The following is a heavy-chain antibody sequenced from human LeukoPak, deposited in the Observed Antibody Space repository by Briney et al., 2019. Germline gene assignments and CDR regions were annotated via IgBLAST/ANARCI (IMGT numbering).Heavy chain of an antibody. Sequence: GGCLRLSRAQCVFTLRTYAMLGVPQAPGRGLEWVAHLGYDQTTKYYVDSVKGRFTISRDNSKNTLSLQMNSLRVEDTAVYFCARDFWASSDISWWGQGNLVTVSS. CDR3: ARDFWASSDISW. V-gene: IGHV3-30*02. CDR1: VFTLRTYA. CDR2: LGYDQTTK. D-gene: IGHD3-3*01. J-gene: IGHJ4*02.